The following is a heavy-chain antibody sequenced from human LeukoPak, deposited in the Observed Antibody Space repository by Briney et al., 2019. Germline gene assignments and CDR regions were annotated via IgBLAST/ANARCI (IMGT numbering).Heavy chain of an antibody. Sequence: GGSLRLSCAASGFTFSSYGMSWVRQAPGKGLEWVSAISGSGGSTYYADSVKGRFTISRDNSKNTLYLQMNSLRAEDTAVYFCAKEMVRGVPPLDACDIWGQGTSVTVSS. V-gene: IGHV3-23*01. J-gene: IGHJ3*02. CDR1: GFTFSSYG. D-gene: IGHD3-10*01. CDR2: ISGSGGST. CDR3: AKEMVRGVPPLDACDI.